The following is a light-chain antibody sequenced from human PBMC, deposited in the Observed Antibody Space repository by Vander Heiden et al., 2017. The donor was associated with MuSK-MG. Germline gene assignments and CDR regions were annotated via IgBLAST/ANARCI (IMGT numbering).Light chain of an antibody. Sequence: EIVMTQSPATLSVSPGESATLSCRASQSVISYLAWYHQKPGQSPRFLIYGVSTRAPGVPARFRGTGSGTEFTLTISSLQSEDFGVYYCQQYHDWPITFGQGTRLEI. CDR2: GVS. CDR1: QSVISY. V-gene: IGKV3-15*01. J-gene: IGKJ5*01. CDR3: QQYHDWPIT.